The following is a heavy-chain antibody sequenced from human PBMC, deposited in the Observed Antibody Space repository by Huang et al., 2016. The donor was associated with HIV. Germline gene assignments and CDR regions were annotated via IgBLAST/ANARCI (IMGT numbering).Heavy chain of an antibody. V-gene: IGHV3-23*01. J-gene: IGHJ4*02. D-gene: IGHD2-15*01. Sequence: EVQLLESGGTLVPPGGSLRLSCAASAASGFGLRGYAMGWAREGPGKGLGWVSAVSDSGRSTYYADSVRGRFTISRDNSKNTVHLQMNNLRAEDTAVYYCSTWWLSNRTPATAFDNWGRGTLVTISS. CDR1: AASGFGLRGYA. CDR2: VSDSGRST. CDR3: STWWLSNRTPATAFDN.